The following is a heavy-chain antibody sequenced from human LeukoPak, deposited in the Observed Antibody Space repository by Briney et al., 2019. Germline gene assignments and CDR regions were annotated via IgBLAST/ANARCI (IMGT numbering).Heavy chain of an antibody. CDR1: GVSISSRSYY. CDR3: ARARIGSFDF. J-gene: IGHJ4*02. Sequence: SSETLSLTCTVSGVSISSRSYYWGWIRQPPGKGLEWIGNIFYSGSTYYNPSLESRVTISVDTSKNQFSLQLSSVTPEDTAVYYCARARIGSFDFWGQGTLVTVSS. V-gene: IGHV4-39*01. CDR2: IFYSGST. D-gene: IGHD3-16*02.